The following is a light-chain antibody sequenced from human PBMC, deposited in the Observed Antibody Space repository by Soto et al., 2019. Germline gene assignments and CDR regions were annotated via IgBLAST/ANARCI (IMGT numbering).Light chain of an antibody. J-gene: IGKJ1*01. CDR1: QSISSW. V-gene: IGKV1-5*03. CDR3: QQFNNYPWT. Sequence: DIPMTQSPSTLSASVGDRVTITCRASQSISSWLAWYQQKPGKAPKLLIYKASSLESGVPSRFSGSGSGTEFTLTISSLQRDDFATYYCQQFNNYPWTFGQGTRVEIK. CDR2: KAS.